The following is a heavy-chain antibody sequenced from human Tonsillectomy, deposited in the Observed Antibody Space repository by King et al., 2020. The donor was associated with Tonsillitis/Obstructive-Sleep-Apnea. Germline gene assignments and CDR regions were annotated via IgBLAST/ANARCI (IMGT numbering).Heavy chain of an antibody. CDR1: GFSLSTSGVG. D-gene: IGHD3-3*01. CDR3: AHRPHDFWSSPDWYFDY. J-gene: IGHJ4*02. V-gene: IGHV2-5*02. Sequence: ITLKESGPTLVKPTQTLTLTCTFSGFSLSTSGVGVGWIRQPPGKALEWLSLIYWDDYKRHSTSLKSRLTITKDTSKNQVVLTMTNMDPVDTATYYCAHRPHDFWSSPDWYFDYWGQGTLVTVSS. CDR2: IYWDDYK.